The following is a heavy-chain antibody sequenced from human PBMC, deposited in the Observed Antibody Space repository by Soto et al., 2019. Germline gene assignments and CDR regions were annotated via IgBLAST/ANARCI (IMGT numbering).Heavy chain of an antibody. D-gene: IGHD3-16*01. CDR3: ARARNLGY. Sequence: SETLSLTCAVYGGSFSGYYWSWIRQPPGKGLEWIGEINHSGSTNYNPSLKSRVTMSVDTSKNQFSLKLSSVTAADTAVYYCARARNLGYWGQGTLVTVSS. CDR2: INHSGST. V-gene: IGHV4-34*01. J-gene: IGHJ4*02. CDR1: GGSFSGYY.